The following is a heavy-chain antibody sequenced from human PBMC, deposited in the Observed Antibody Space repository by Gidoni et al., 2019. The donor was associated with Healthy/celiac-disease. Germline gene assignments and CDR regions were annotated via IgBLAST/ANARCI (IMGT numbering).Heavy chain of an antibody. V-gene: IGHV4-39*07. Sequence: QLQLQESGPGLVKPSETLSLTCTVSGGSISSSSYYWGWIRQPPGKGLEWIGSIYYSGSTYYNPSLKSRVTISVDTSKNQFSLKLSSVTAADTAVYYCARPYGSGQPYGMDVWGQGTTVTVSS. D-gene: IGHD3-10*01. J-gene: IGHJ6*02. CDR3: ARPYGSGQPYGMDV. CDR2: IYYSGST. CDR1: GGSISSSSYY.